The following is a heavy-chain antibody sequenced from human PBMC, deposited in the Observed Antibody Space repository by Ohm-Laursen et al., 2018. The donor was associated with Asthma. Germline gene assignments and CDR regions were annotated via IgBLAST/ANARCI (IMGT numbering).Heavy chain of an antibody. Sequence: SLRLSCAASGFTFSDYFMHWVRQRPGGGLDWVSHIFPDGRQTNYADSVRGRFTFSRDDAQNTVYLQMHSLRVDDTAVYFCARGNVEGLLWGQGTLVTVSS. CDR3: ARGNVEGLL. V-gene: IGHV3-74*01. CDR2: IFPDGRQT. CDR1: GFTFSDYF. J-gene: IGHJ4*02.